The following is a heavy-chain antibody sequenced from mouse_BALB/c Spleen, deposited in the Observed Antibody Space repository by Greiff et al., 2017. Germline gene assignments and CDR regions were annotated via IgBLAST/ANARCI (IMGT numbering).Heavy chain of an antibody. CDR1: GFTFSSFG. V-gene: IGHV5-17*02. J-gene: IGHJ2*01. CDR2: ISSGSSTI. CDR3: ARGIDGYYDYFDY. Sequence: EVQLQQSGGGLVQPGGSRKLSCAASGFTFSSFGMHWVRQAPEKGLEWVAYISSGSSTIYYADTVKGRFTISRDNPKNTLFLQMTSLRSEDTAMYYCARGIDGYYDYFDYWGQGTTLTVSS. D-gene: IGHD2-3*01.